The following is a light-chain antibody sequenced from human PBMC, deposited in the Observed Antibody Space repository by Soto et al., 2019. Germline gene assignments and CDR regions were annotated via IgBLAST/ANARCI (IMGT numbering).Light chain of an antibody. V-gene: IGKV3-20*01. J-gene: IGKJ2*01. CDR2: GAS. CDR3: QQYGSSPYT. CDR1: QSVSSSY. Sequence: EIVLTQSPGTLSLSPGERATLSCRASQSVSSSYLAWYQQKPGQAPRLLIYGASSRATGIPDRFSGSGSGTYFPLTISRLEPEDFAVYYFQQYGSSPYTFGQGTKLEIK.